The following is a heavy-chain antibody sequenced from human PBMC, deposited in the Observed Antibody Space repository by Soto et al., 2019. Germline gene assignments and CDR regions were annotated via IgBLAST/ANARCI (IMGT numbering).Heavy chain of an antibody. CDR1: GYTFTGYY. J-gene: IGHJ5*02. CDR3: ARDRGPNVELPTYNWFDP. D-gene: IGHD1-26*01. CDR2: INPNSGGT. Sequence: XSVKVSFNASGYTFTGYYMHLVRHAPGQGLEWMGWINPNSGGTNYAQKFQGWVTMTRDTSISTAYMELSRLRSDDTDVYYCARDRGPNVELPTYNWFDPWGQGTLVTVSS. V-gene: IGHV1-2*04.